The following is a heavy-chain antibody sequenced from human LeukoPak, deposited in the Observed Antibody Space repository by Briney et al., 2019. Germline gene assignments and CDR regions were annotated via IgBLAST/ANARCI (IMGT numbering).Heavy chain of an antibody. J-gene: IGHJ5*02. CDR3: ARDPGGSGEVGFDP. Sequence: GASVKVSCKASGYTFTGYYMHWVRQAPGQGLEWMGWINPNSGGTNYAQKFQGRVTMARDTSISTAYMELSRLRSDDTAVYYCARDPGGSGEVGFDPWGQGTLVTVSS. D-gene: IGHD1-26*01. CDR1: GYTFTGYY. CDR2: INPNSGGT. V-gene: IGHV1-2*02.